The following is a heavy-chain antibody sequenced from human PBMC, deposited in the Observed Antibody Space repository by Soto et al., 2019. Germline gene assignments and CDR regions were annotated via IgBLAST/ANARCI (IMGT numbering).Heavy chain of an antibody. V-gene: IGHV4-4*07. J-gene: IGHJ4*02. CDR1: GGSISSYY. D-gene: IGHD3-3*01. Sequence: PSETLSLTCTVSGGSISSYYWSWIRQPAGKGLEWIGRIYTSGRTSYNPSLKSRVSISMDTSKNQFSLNLDSVTAADTAVYFCARDFAYFDSWGQGTLVTVSS. CDR2: IYTSGRT. CDR3: ARDFAYFDS.